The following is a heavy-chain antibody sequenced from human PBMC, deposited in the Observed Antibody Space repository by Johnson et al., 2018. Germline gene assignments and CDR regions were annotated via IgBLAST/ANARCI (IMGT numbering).Heavy chain of an antibody. J-gene: IGHJ6*02. CDR2: INWISGGI. D-gene: IGHD2/OR15-2a*01. Sequence: VQLVQSGGGLVQXGRSXRLXCAASGFTFDDYAMHWVRQAPGKGLEWVSGINWISGGIGYADSVKGRFTISRDNAKNSMYLQMNRLRPEDTALYYCARGRHRIMGYYYGMDVWGQGTTVTVAS. CDR3: ARGRHRIMGYYYGMDV. V-gene: IGHV3-9*01. CDR1: GFTFDDYA.